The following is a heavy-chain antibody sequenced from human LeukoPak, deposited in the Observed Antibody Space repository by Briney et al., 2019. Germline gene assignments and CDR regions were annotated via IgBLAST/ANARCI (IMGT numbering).Heavy chain of an antibody. CDR1: GFTFSSYW. Sequence: GGSLRLSCAASGFTFSSYWMNWVRQAPGKGLVWVSRIASDGSSTTYADSVKGRFSISRDNAKNSLYLQMNTLRAEDTAVYYCARGGAVRPDYWGQGTLVTVSS. J-gene: IGHJ4*02. CDR2: IASDGSST. CDR3: ARGGAVRPDY. V-gene: IGHV3-74*01. D-gene: IGHD6-6*01.